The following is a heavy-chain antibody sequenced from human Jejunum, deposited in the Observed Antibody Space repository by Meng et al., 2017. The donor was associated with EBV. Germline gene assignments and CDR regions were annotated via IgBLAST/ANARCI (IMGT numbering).Heavy chain of an antibody. CDR3: ARVRPGGGWFDP. J-gene: IGHJ5*02. D-gene: IGHD2-8*02. CDR2: INTNTGYP. Sequence: HVQLVQSGSEWKKPGASVKVYCKASGYTFTSSGINWVRQAPGQGLEWMGWINTNTGYPTYAQDFTGRFVFSLDTSVSTAYLQITSLSTEDNAVYYCARVRPGGGWFDPWGQGTLVTVSS. CDR1: GYTFTSSG. V-gene: IGHV7-4-1*02.